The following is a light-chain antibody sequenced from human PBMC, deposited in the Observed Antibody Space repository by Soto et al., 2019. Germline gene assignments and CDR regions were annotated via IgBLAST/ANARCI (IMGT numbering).Light chain of an antibody. CDR2: DAS. V-gene: IGKV1-5*01. CDR3: QQYNSYPPT. Sequence: DIQMTQSPSTLSASVGARVTITCRASQSISSWVAWYQQKPGKAPKLLIYDASSLESGVPSRFSGSGSGTEFTLTISSLQPDEFATYYCQQYNSYPPTFGPGTKVDIK. J-gene: IGKJ3*01. CDR1: QSISSW.